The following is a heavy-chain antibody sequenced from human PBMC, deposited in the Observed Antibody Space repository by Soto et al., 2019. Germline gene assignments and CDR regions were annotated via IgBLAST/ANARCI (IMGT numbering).Heavy chain of an antibody. D-gene: IGHD6-13*01. CDR3: AKDGIANVGY. CDR1: GFTFSSYA. CDR2: ISGTGGST. J-gene: IGHJ4*02. Sequence: EVQLLESGGGLVQPGGSLRLSCAASGFTFSSYAMSWVRQAPGKGLEWVSTISGTGGSTYYTDSVKGRFTISRDNSKNTLYLQMNSLRAEDTAVYYCAKDGIANVGYWGQGTLVTVSS. V-gene: IGHV3-23*01.